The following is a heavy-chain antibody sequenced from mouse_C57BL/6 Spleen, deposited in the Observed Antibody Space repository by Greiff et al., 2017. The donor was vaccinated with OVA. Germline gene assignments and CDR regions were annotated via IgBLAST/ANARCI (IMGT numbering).Heavy chain of an antibody. Sequence: VQLQQSGPELVKPGASVKISCKASGYAFSSSWMNWVKQRPGKGLEWIGRIYPGDGDTNYNGKFKGKATLTADKSSSTAYMQLSSLTSEDSAVYFCARSAQATGYYAMDYWGQGTSVTVSS. D-gene: IGHD3-2*02. CDR1: GYAFSSSW. J-gene: IGHJ4*01. CDR2: IYPGDGDT. CDR3: ARSAQATGYYAMDY. V-gene: IGHV1-82*01.